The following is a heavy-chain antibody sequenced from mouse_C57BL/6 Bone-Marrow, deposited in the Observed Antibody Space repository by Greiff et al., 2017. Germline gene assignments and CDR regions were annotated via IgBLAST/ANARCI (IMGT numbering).Heavy chain of an antibody. J-gene: IGHJ4*01. CDR1: GFSFNTYA. CDR2: IRSKSNNYAT. D-gene: IGHD2-4*01. V-gene: IGHV10-1*01. CDR3: VRLYYDYDKNYAMDY. Sequence: VQRVESGGGLVQPKGSLKLSCAASGFSFNTYAMNWVRQAPGKGLEWVARIRSKSNNYATYYADSVKDRFTISRDDSESMLYLQMNNLKTEDTAMYYCVRLYYDYDKNYAMDYWGQGTSVTVSS.